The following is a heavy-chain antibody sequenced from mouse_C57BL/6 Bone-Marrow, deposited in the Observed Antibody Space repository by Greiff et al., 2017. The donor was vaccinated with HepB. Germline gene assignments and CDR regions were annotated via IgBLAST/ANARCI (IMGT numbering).Heavy chain of an antibody. CDR1: GYAFSSSW. D-gene: IGHD1-1*01. J-gene: IGHJ4*01. Sequence: VQLQQSGPELVKPGASVKISCKASGYAFSSSWMNWVKQRPGQGLEWIGRIYPGDGDTNYNGKFKGKATLTADKSSSTAYMQLSSLTSEDSAVYYCARWGTTVVAPYAMDYWGQGTSVTVSS. V-gene: IGHV1-82*01. CDR3: ARWGTTVVAPYAMDY. CDR2: IYPGDGDT.